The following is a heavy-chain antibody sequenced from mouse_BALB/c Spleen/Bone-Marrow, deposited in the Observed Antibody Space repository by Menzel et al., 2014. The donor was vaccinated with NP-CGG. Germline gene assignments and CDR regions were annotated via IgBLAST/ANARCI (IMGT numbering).Heavy chain of an antibody. CDR1: GYAFTNYL. CDR2: LNPGSGGS. J-gene: IGHJ2*01. V-gene: IGHV1-54*01. Sequence: VQLQQSGAELVRPGTSVKVSCKASGYAFTNYLIEWLKQRPGQGLEWIGVLNPGSGGSHYNEKLKGKATLTADKSSSTAYMQLSSLTSDDSAVYFCARSTTVKDYFDYWGQGTTLTVSS. CDR3: ARSTTVKDYFDY. D-gene: IGHD1-1*01.